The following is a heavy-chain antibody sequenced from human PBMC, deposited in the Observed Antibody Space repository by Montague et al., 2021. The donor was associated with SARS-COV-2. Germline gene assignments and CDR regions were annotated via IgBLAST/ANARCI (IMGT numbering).Heavy chain of an antibody. CDR1: GGSISSYY. CDR2: IYYSGST. D-gene: IGHD3-10*01. V-gene: IGHV4-59*01. J-gene: IGHJ4*02. Sequence: SETLSLTCAVSGGSISSYYWSWIRQPPGKGLEWIGYIYYSGSTNYNPSLKSRVTISVDTSKNQFSLKLSSVTAADTAVYYCARVKRGYCYGVGVSARFDYWGQGTLVTVSS. CDR3: ARVKRGYCYGVGVSARFDY.